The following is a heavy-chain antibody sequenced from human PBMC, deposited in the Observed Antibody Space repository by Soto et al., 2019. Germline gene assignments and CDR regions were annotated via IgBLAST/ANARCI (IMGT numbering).Heavy chain of an antibody. Sequence: GASVKVSCKASGHTFSGYYVHWVRQAPGQGLEWMGWVNPNSGGTHYAQKFQGRVSMTRDTSLSAVYMELRSLRRDDMAVYFCASDSVGDDLPVTTGEFGRFWEQGTLVTVSS. CDR3: ASDSVGDDLPVTTGEFGRF. D-gene: IGHD1-26*01. V-gene: IGHV1-2*02. CDR1: GHTFSGYY. J-gene: IGHJ4*02. CDR2: VNPNSGGT.